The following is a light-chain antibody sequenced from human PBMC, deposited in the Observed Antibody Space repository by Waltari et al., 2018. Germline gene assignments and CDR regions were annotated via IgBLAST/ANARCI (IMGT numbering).Light chain of an antibody. CDR3: YSTDSSGNHKV. CDR1: ALPKKY. CDR2: EGS. Sequence: SYELTQPPSVSVSPGQTARITCSGDALPKKYAYWYQQESGQAPVLVIYEGSKRPSGIPERFSGSGSGTMATLTISGAQVEDEADYYCYSTDSSGNHKVFGGGTKLTVL. J-gene: IGLJ2*01. V-gene: IGLV3-10*01.